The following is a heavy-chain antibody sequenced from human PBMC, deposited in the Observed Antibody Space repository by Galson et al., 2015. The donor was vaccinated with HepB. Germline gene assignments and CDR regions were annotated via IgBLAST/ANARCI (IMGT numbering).Heavy chain of an antibody. Sequence: SLRLSCAASGFNFSNYVMHWVRQAPGKGLEWVALISYDGSSKYYADSVKGRFTISRDSSKNTLYVQMNSLRTEDTAMYYCARTLLRFFEWPLSYWGQGTLVTVSS. J-gene: IGHJ4*02. CDR3: ARTLLRFFEWPLSY. V-gene: IGHV3-30-3*01. CDR2: ISYDGSSK. D-gene: IGHD3-3*01. CDR1: GFNFSNYV.